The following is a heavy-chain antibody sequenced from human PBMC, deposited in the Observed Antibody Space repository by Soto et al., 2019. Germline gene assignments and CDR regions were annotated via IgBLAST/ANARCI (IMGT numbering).Heavy chain of an antibody. J-gene: IGHJ5*02. CDR2: IYYSGST. V-gene: IGHV4-31*03. D-gene: IGHD5-12*01. Sequence: QVQLQESGPGLVKPSQTLSLTCTVSGGSISSGGYYWSWIRQHPGKGLEWIGCIYYSGSTYYNPSLKSRVTRSVDTSKNQFSLKLSSVTAADTAVYYCAREEGGGYDHRWFDPWGQGTLVTVSS. CDR3: AREEGGGYDHRWFDP. CDR1: GGSISSGGYY.